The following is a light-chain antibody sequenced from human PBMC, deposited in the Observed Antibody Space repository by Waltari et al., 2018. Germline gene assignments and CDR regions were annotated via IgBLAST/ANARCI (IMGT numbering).Light chain of an antibody. CDR1: SSDVGGYNY. Sequence: QSALTQPASVSGSPGQSITISCTGTSSDVGGYNYVSWYQQHPGKAPKLMIYDVSNRASGVSKRFSGSKSGNTASLTISGLQAEDEADYYCSSYTSSSTLRVFGTGTKVTVL. CDR2: DVS. J-gene: IGLJ1*01. CDR3: SSYTSSSTLRV. V-gene: IGLV2-14*01.